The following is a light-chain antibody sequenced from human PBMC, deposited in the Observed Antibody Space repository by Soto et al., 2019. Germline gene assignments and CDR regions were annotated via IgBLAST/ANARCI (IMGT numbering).Light chain of an antibody. CDR1: SSDVGGYNY. Sequence: QSALTQPASVSGSPGQSITISCTGTSSDVGGYNYVSWYQQHPGKAPKLMIYDVSNRPSGVSNRFSGSKSGNTASLTISGLHAEDEDDYNSPSYTSSSTLVLGGGTEPAAL. V-gene: IGLV2-14*01. J-gene: IGLJ3*02. CDR2: DVS. CDR3: PSYTSSSTLV.